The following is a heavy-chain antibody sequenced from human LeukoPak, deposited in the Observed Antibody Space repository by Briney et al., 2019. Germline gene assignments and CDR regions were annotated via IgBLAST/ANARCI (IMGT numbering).Heavy chain of an antibody. CDR3: ARELVPSHYYYGMDV. J-gene: IGHJ6*02. D-gene: IGHD2-2*01. Sequence: PGRSLRLSCAASGFTFSSYAMHWVRQAPGKGLEWVSVIYSGGGTYYADSVKGRFTISRDNSKNTLYLQMNSLRAEDTAVYYCARELVPSHYYYGMDVWGQGTTVTVSS. CDR2: IYSGGGT. V-gene: IGHV3-53*01. CDR1: GFTFSSYA.